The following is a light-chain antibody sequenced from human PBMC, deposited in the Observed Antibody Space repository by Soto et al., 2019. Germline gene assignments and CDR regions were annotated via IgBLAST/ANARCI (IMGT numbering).Light chain of an antibody. CDR3: QQYANSPLT. J-gene: IGKJ4*01. CDR2: DAS. CDR1: QSVSTNY. V-gene: IGKV3-20*01. Sequence: ENVLTQSPGTLSLSPGERATLSCRASQSVSTNYLGWIQQKPGQTPRLLIYDASSRATGLPDRFSGSVSGTDFTLTISRLEPEDFAMYYGQQYANSPLTFGGGTRVEI.